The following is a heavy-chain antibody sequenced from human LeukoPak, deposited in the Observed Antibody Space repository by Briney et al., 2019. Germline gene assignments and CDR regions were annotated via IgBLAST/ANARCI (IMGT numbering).Heavy chain of an antibody. CDR1: GYTFTSYY. D-gene: IGHD3-10*01. V-gene: IGHV1-46*01. Sequence: ASVKVSCKASGYTFTSYYMHWVRQAPGQGLEWMGIINPSGGSTSYAQKFQGRVTMTRDTSTSAVYMELSSLRSEDTAVYYCARAPRITMVRGVIYWFDPWGQGTLVTVSS. CDR3: ARAPRITMVRGVIYWFDP. CDR2: INPSGGST. J-gene: IGHJ5*02.